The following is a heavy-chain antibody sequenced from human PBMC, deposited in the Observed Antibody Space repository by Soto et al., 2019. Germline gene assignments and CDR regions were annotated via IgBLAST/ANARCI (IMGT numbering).Heavy chain of an antibody. CDR2: ISHSGGTT. CDR1: GFTFNNYA. Sequence: EVQLLESGGGSVQPGGSLRLSCVSSGFTFNNYAMHCVRRPPGKGLEWVSSISHSGGTTYYADSVKGRFAIARDSLLNTLYLQMNSLRAEDTAVYYCAKGRGQNWNFAYWGHGTLVTASP. CDR3: AKGRGQNWNFAY. D-gene: IGHD1-1*01. J-gene: IGHJ4*01. V-gene: IGHV3-23*01.